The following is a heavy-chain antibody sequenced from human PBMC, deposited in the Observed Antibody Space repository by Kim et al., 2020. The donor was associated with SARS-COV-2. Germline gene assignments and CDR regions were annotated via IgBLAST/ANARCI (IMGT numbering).Heavy chain of an antibody. V-gene: IGHV3-23*01. D-gene: IGHD1-26*01. Sequence: GGSTYYADSVKGRFTISRDNSKNTLYLQMNSLRAEDTAVYYCATKRELDYWGQGTLVTVSS. CDR3: ATKRELDY. J-gene: IGHJ4*02. CDR2: GGST.